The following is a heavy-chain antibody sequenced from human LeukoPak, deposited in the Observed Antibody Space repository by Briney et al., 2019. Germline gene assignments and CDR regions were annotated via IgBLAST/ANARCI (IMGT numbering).Heavy chain of an antibody. J-gene: IGHJ6*03. V-gene: IGHV1-18*01. Sequence: ASVKVSCEASGYTFTSYGISWVRQAPGQGLEWMGWISAYNGNTNYAQKLQGRVTMTTDTSTSTAYMELRSLRSDDTAVYYCARVKKQWLVNGDYYYYMDVWGKGTTVTVSS. CDR3: ARVKKQWLVNGDYYYYMDV. CDR1: GYTFTSYG. D-gene: IGHD6-19*01. CDR2: ISAYNGNT.